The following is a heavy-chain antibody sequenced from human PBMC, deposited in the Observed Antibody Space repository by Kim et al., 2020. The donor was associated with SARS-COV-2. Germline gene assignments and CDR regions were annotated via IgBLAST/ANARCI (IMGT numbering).Heavy chain of an antibody. CDR3: ARSRITMIVVVDAFDI. D-gene: IGHD3-22*01. J-gene: IGHJ3*02. CDR1: SSGGYY. Sequence: SSGGYYGSLIRQHPGKGLEWIGYIYYSGSTYYNPSLKSRVTISVDTSKNQFSLKLSSVTAADTAVYYCARSRITMIVVVDAFDIWGQGTMV. V-gene: IGHV4-31*02. CDR2: IYYSGST.